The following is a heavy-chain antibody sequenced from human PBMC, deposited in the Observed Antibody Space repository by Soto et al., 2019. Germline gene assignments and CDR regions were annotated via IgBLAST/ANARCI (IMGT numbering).Heavy chain of an antibody. Sequence: SDTLSHTHTVSGDSIIGYYWIWIRQPPGKGLEWIGCIYSSGSTNYNPSLKSRVTLSVDTSKNQFSLKLPSMTAADTAMYYCARSLASAGYTYGNFDSWGQGTLVTVSS. CDR1: GDSIIGYY. CDR3: ARSLASAGYTYGNFDS. J-gene: IGHJ4*02. D-gene: IGHD5-18*01. V-gene: IGHV4-59*07. CDR2: IYSSGST.